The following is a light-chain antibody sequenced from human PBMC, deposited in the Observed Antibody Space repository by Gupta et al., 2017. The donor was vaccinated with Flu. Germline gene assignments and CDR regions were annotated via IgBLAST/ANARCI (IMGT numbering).Light chain of an antibody. Sequence: VGNRVSITCRASQTISTWLDWHQPNPGKAPQLLIAKASSLESRVPSRCSGSGSGTDFTLTISSLQPDDFASYHRQQYNSYMTFGQGTKVEI. CDR3: QQYNSYMT. CDR2: KAS. V-gene: IGKV1-5*03. J-gene: IGKJ1*01. CDR1: QTISTW.